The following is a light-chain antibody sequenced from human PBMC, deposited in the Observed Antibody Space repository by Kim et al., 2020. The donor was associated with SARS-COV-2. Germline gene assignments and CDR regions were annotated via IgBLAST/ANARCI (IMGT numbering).Light chain of an antibody. CDR3: HQYGGSST. CDR1: QSVSSSY. CDR2: GAS. J-gene: IGKJ1*01. V-gene: IGKV3-20*01. Sequence: LSPGERATLSCRASQSVSSSYLAWYQQKPGQAPRLLISGASSRATGIPDRFSGSGSGTDFTLTISRLEPEDFAVYYCHQYGGSSTFGQGTKVDI.